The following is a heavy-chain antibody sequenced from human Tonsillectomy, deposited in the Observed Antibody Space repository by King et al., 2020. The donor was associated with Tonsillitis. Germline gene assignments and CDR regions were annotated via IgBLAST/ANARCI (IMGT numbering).Heavy chain of an antibody. CDR2: ISAYNGNT. V-gene: IGHV1-18*01. D-gene: IGHD3-10*01. CDR1: GYIFTIYG. CDR3: ARDRRQGSSIQQSSRGFDP. J-gene: IGHJ5*02. Sequence: VQLVQSGAEVKKPGASVKVSCKASGYIFTIYGISWVRQAPGQGLEWMGWISAYNGNTNYAQKFQGRVTMTTDTSTSTVYMELRSLRSDDTAVYYCARDRRQGSSIQQSSRGFDPWGQGTLVTVSS.